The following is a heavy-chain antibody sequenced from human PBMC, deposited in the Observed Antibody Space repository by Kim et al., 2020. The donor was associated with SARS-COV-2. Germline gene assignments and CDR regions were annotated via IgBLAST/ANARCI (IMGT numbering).Heavy chain of an antibody. V-gene: IGHV3-21*01. CDR2: ISSSSSYI. J-gene: IGHJ6*02. CDR3: ARDLMEDCSSTSCFAIDYYYYGMDV. CDR1: GFTFSSYS. Sequence: GGSLRLSCAASGFTFSSYSMNWVRQAPGKGLEWVSSISSSSSYIYYADSVKGRFTISRDNAKNSLYLQMNSLRAEDTAVYYCARDLMEDCSSTSCFAIDYYYYGMDVWGQGTTVTVSS. D-gene: IGHD2-2*01.